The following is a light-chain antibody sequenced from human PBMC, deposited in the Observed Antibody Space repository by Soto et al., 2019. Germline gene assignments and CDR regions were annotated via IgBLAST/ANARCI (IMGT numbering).Light chain of an antibody. J-gene: IGKJ5*01. V-gene: IGKV3-15*01. CDR1: QSVSSSD. CDR2: GAS. Sequence: EIVLTQSPGTLSLSPGERATLSCRASQSVSSSDLAWYQQIPGQAPRLLIYGASNRATGIPARFSGSGSGTEFTLTISSPQSEDFAVYYCQQYNNWPLITFGQGTRLEI. CDR3: QQYNNWPLIT.